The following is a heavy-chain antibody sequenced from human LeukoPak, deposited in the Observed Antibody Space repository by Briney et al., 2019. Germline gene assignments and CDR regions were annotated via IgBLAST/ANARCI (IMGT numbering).Heavy chain of an antibody. V-gene: IGHV3-21*01. CDR1: GFTFSSYS. Sequence: KPGGSLRLSCAASGFTFSSYSMNWVRQAPGKGLEWVSSISSSCSYIYYADSVKGRFTISRDNAKNSLYLQMNSLRAKDTAVYYCARVNYYGSGSYYKAPYYYGMDVWGKGTTVTVSS. CDR3: ARVNYYGSGSYYKAPYYYGMDV. D-gene: IGHD3-10*01. J-gene: IGHJ6*04. CDR2: ISSSCSYI.